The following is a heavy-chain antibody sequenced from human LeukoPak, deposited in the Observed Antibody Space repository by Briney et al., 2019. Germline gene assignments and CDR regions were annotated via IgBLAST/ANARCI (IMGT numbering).Heavy chain of an antibody. CDR3: ARAETGLWFDP. J-gene: IGHJ5*02. CDR1: GGSISSYY. CDR2: IYYSGST. V-gene: IGHV4-59*12. D-gene: IGHD1-1*01. Sequence: PSETLSLTCTVSGGSISSYYWSWIRQPPGKGLEWIGYIYYSGSTNYNPSLKSRVTISVDTSKNQFSLKLSSVTAADTAVYYCARAETGLWFDPWGQGTLVTVSS.